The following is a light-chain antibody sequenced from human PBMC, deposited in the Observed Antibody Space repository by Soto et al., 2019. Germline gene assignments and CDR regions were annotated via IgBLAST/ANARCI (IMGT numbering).Light chain of an antibody. J-gene: IGLJ1*01. CDR2: EVN. CDR1: SSDVGGYDY. V-gene: IGLV2-14*01. CDR3: SSYSTTSTLV. Sequence: QSVLTQPASVSGSPGQSVTISCTGASSDVGGYDYVSWYQQHPGKAPKLILYEVNNRPSGASNHFSGSKSGNTASLIISGLQADDEADYYCSSYSTTSTLVFGSGTKVTVL.